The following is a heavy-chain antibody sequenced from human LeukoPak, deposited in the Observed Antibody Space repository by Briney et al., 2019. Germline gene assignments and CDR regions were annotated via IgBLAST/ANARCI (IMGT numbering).Heavy chain of an antibody. CDR2: IYYSGST. D-gene: IGHD4-17*01. CDR3: ARVRDGLYGDYVLDY. J-gene: IGHJ4*02. CDR1: GGSISSSSYC. Sequence: PSETLTLTCTVSGGSISSSSYCWSWIRQPPGKGLEWIGYIYYSGSTNYNPSLKSRVTISVDTSKNQFSLKLSSVTAADTAVYYCARVRDGLYGDYVLDYWGQGTLVTVSS. V-gene: IGHV4-61*01.